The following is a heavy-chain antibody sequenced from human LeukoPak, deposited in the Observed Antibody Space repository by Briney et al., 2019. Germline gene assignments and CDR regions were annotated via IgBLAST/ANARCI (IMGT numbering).Heavy chain of an antibody. CDR3: ARDFQWLVPAEYFQH. CDR1: GYTFTGYY. D-gene: IGHD6-19*01. J-gene: IGHJ1*01. V-gene: IGHV1-2*02. CDR2: LNPNSGAT. Sequence: ASVKVSCKASGYTFTGYYIHWVRQAPGQGLAWMGWLNPNSGATNVAQKFQGRVTMTRDTSINTAYMEMSSLRSDDTAVYYCARDFQWLVPAEYFQHWGQGTVVTVSS.